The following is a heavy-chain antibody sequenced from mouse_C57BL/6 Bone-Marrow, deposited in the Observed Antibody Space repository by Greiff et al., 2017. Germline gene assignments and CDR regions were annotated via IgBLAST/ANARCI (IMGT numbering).Heavy chain of an antibody. CDR1: GYTFTSYG. J-gene: IGHJ4*01. CDR2: IYPRSGNT. CDR3: ARYYYGSRGAMDY. D-gene: IGHD1-1*01. Sequence: VQLQQSGAELARPGASVKLSCKASGYTFTSYGISWVKQRTGQGLEWIGEIYPRSGNTYYNEKFKGKATLTADKSSSTAYMELRSLTSEDSAVYFCARYYYGSRGAMDYWGQGTAVTVSS. V-gene: IGHV1-81*01.